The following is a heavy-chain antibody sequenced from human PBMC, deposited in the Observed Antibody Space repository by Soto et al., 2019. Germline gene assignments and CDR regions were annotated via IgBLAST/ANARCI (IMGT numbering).Heavy chain of an antibody. V-gene: IGHV4-30-4*01. CDR2: IYDGGST. CDR1: GDSISSRDYC. CDR3: TRGPSGDKVDY. J-gene: IGHJ4*02. D-gene: IGHD7-27*01. Sequence: QVQLQESGPGLVKPSQTLSLTCTVSGDSISSRDYCWSWIRQSPDKGLEWIGHIYDGGSTYNNPYPTXRXXXSXXTSKNQFFLKLNSVSVADTAVYYCTRGPSGDKVDYWGQGTLVTVSS.